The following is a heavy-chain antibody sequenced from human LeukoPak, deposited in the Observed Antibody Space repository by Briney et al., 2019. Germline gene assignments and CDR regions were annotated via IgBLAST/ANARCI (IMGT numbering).Heavy chain of an antibody. Sequence: GGSLRLSCAASGFTVSSNYMSWVRQAPGKGLEWVSVIYSGGSTYYADSVKGRFTISRDNSKNTLYLQMNSLRAEDTAVYYCARDATYYDILTGYKRADGMGVWGQGTTVTVSS. CDR3: ARDATYYDILTGYKRADGMGV. CDR2: IYSGGST. V-gene: IGHV3-66*01. D-gene: IGHD3-9*01. J-gene: IGHJ6*02. CDR1: GFTVSSNY.